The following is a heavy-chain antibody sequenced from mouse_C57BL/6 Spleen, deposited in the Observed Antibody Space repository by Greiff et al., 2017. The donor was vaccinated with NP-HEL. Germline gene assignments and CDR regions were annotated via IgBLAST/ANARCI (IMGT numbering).Heavy chain of an antibody. CDR1: GYAFSSSW. V-gene: IGHV1-82*01. Sequence: QVQLQQSGPELVKPGASVKISCKASGYAFSSSWMNWVKQRPGKGLEWIGRIYPGDGDTNYNGKFKGKATLTADKSSSTAYMQLSSLTSEDSAVYFCARIDSSGFPAWFAYWGQGTLVTVSA. D-gene: IGHD3-2*02. J-gene: IGHJ3*01. CDR2: IYPGDGDT. CDR3: ARIDSSGFPAWFAY.